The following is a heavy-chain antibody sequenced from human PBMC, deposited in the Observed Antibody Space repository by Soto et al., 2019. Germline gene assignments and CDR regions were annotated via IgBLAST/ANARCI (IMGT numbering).Heavy chain of an antibody. CDR1: GISLSTSGVG. Sequence: QITLKESGPTLVKPTQTLTLTCTFSGISLSTSGVGVGWIRQPPGKALEWLALIYWDDDKRYSPSLKSRLTITKDTSKNQVVLTMTNMDPVDTAPYYCAHVVVPAAIQNWFDPWGQGTLVTVS. CDR2: IYWDDDK. V-gene: IGHV2-5*02. J-gene: IGHJ5*02. D-gene: IGHD2-2*01. CDR3: AHVVVPAAIQNWFDP.